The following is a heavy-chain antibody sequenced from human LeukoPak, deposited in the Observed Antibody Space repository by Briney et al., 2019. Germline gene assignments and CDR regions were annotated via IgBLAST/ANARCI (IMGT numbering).Heavy chain of an antibody. V-gene: IGHV3-74*01. J-gene: IGHJ5*02. CDR1: GFPFSSYW. CDR2: INNDGSST. CDR3: ARDCSSTSCYRSGLDP. Sequence: GGSLRLSCAASGFPFSSYWMHWVRQAPGKGLVWVSRINNDGSSTNYADSVKGRFTISRDNAKNTLYLQMNSLRAEDTAVYYCARDCSSTSCYRSGLDPWGQGTLVTVSS. D-gene: IGHD2-2*01.